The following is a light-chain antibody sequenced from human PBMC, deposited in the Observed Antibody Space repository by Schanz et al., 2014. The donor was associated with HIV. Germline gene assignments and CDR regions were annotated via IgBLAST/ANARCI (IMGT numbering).Light chain of an antibody. CDR1: QTVSSY. CDR3: QQYGSSPPMYT. J-gene: IGKJ2*01. CDR2: GAS. V-gene: IGKV3-20*01. Sequence: EIVLTQTPGTLSLSPGERATLSCRASQTVSSYLAWYQQKPGQSPRLLIYGASRRATGVPDRFSGSGSRTDFTLTISRLAPEDFAVYYCQQYGSSPPMYTFGQGTKLEIK.